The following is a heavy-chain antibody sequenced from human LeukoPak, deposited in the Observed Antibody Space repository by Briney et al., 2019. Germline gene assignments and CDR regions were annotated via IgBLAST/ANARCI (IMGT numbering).Heavy chain of an antibody. CDR1: GFTFSSYG. J-gene: IGHJ6*03. V-gene: IGHV3-30*02. Sequence: GGSLRLSCAASGFTFSSYGMHWVRQAPGKGLEWVAFIRYDGSNKYYADSVKGRFTISRDNSKNTLYLQMNSLRAEDTAVYYCAKDRASSSWYQLPYYYYMDVWGKGTTVTISS. CDR2: IRYDGSNK. CDR3: AKDRASSSWYQLPYYYYMDV. D-gene: IGHD6-13*01.